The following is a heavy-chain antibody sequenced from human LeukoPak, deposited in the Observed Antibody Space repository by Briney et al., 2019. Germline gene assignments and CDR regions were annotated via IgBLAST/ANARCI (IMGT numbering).Heavy chain of an antibody. J-gene: IGHJ4*02. V-gene: IGHV1-46*01. Sequence: ASVKVSCKASGYTFSNYYMHWVRQAPGQGLEWMGMINPSGDDTRYAQKFQGRVTMTRDTSTSTAYMELSSLRSEDTAVYYSARGHYGSGSYSPFDYWGQGTLVTVSS. CDR3: ARGHYGSGSYSPFDY. CDR1: GYTFSNYY. CDR2: INPSGDDT. D-gene: IGHD3-10*01.